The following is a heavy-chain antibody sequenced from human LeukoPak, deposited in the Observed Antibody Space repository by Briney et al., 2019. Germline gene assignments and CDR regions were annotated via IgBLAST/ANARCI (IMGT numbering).Heavy chain of an antibody. Sequence: VASVKVSCKASGATFSDYALNWVRQAPGQGLEWMGVFIPILGTANSTQKFQGRVTITADISTNTVYMELSSLRSEDAAVYFCAGIPVFGVVLHQEPVWGKGTTVTVSS. CDR3: AGIPVFGVVLHQEPV. CDR2: FIPILGTA. CDR1: GATFSDYA. J-gene: IGHJ6*04. V-gene: IGHV1-69*10. D-gene: IGHD3-3*01.